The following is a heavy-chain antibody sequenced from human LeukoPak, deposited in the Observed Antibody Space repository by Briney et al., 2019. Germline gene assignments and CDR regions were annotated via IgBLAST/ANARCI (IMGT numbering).Heavy chain of an antibody. V-gene: IGHV1-69*05. D-gene: IGHD2-2*01. CDR3: ARAVVVVPAAKAGSFGV. CDR1: GGTFSSYA. CDR2: IIPIFGTA. J-gene: IGHJ4*02. Sequence: GSSVKVSCKASGGTFSSYAISWVRQAPGQGLEWMGGIIPIFGTANYAQKFQGRVTITTDESTSTAYMELSSLRSEDTAVYYCARAVVVVPAAKAGSFGVWGQGTLVTVSS.